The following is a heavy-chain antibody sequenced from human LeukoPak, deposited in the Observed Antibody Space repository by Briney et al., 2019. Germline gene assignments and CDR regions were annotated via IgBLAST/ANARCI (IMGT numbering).Heavy chain of an antibody. V-gene: IGHV1-18*04. CDR3: ARGGGYCSSTSCYTGLIRGWFDP. D-gene: IGHD2-2*02. Sequence: ASVKVSCKASGYTFTSYGVSWVRQAPGQGLEWMGWINAYNGNTNYAQKLQGRVTMTTDTSTSTAYMELRSLRSDVTAVYYCARGGGYCSSTSCYTGLIRGWFDPWGQGTLVTVSS. CDR2: INAYNGNT. CDR1: GYTFTSYG. J-gene: IGHJ5*02.